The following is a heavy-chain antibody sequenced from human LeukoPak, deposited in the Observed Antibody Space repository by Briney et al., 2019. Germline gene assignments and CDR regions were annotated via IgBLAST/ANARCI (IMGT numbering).Heavy chain of an antibody. CDR1: GFTFSTYW. CDR2: INQDGGEK. Sequence: PGGSLRLPCAASGFTFSTYWMSWVRQAPGKGLGWVANINQDGGEKHHVDSVRGRFTISRDSAKNSLYLQMNSLRADDTAVYYCGRDMDVWGQGTTVTVSS. V-gene: IGHV3-7*04. J-gene: IGHJ6*02. CDR3: GRDMDV.